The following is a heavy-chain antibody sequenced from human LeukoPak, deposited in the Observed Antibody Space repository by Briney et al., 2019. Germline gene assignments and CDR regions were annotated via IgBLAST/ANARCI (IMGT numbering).Heavy chain of an antibody. D-gene: IGHD3-3*01. CDR1: GGTFSSYA. J-gene: IGHJ3*02. CDR3: ARSITIFGVVTDDAFDI. Sequence: ASVKVSCKASGGTFSSYAISWVRQAPGQGLEWMGCISAYNGNTNYAQKLQGRVTMTTDTSTSTAYMELRSLRSDDTAVYYCARSITIFGVVTDDAFDIWGQGTMVTVSS. CDR2: ISAYNGNT. V-gene: IGHV1-18*01.